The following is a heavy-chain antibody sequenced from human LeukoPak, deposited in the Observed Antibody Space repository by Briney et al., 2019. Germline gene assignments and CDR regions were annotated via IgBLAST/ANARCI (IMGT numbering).Heavy chain of an antibody. CDR1: GGSISSYY. CDR3: ARAPYSGYDPPEYYYYYMDV. CDR2: IYTSGST. Sequence: SETLSLTCTVSGGSISSYYWSWIRQPAGKGLEWIGRIYTSGSTNYNPSLKSRVTMSVDTSKNQFSLKLSSVTAADTAVYYCARAPYSGYDPPEYYYYYMDVWGKGTTVTVSS. D-gene: IGHD5-12*01. V-gene: IGHV4-4*07. J-gene: IGHJ6*03.